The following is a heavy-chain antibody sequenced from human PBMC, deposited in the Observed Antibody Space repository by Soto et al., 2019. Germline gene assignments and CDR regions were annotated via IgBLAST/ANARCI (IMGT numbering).Heavy chain of an antibody. CDR2: IKQDGSEK. D-gene: IGHD1-20*01. CDR1: GFTFSSYW. Sequence: GGSLRLSCAASGFTFSSYWMSWVRQAPGKGLEWVANIKQDGSEKYYVDSVKGRFTISRDNAKNSLYLQMNSLRAEDTAVYYCARAFGSPLTGTTWAFDNWGQGTMVTVSS. J-gene: IGHJ3*02. V-gene: IGHV3-7*01. CDR3: ARAFGSPLTGTTWAFDN.